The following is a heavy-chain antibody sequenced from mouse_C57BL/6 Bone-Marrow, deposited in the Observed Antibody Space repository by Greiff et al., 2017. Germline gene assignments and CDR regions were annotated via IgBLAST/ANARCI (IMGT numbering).Heavy chain of an antibody. CDR3: ARHVYGFDY. D-gene: IGHD1-1*01. Sequence: EVKLVESGGDLVKPGGSLKLSCAASGFTFSSYGMSWVRQTPDKRLEWVATISSGGSYTYYPDSGKGGFTISRDNDKNTLYLQTSSLKSEDTAMYYCARHVYGFDYWGQGTTLTVSS. J-gene: IGHJ2*01. CDR2: ISSGGSYT. V-gene: IGHV5-6*02. CDR1: GFTFSSYG.